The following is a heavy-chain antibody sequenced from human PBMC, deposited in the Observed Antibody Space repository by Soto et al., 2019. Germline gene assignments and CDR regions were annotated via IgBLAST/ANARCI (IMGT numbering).Heavy chain of an antibody. Sequence: SETMSLTCTVSGGSVRSGSDHWGWIRQPPGKGLEWIGYIYHSGSTNYNPSLKSRVTISVDTSKNQFSLSLTSVTAADTAVYYCARLSAAWFDPWGQGTLGTVSS. V-gene: IGHV4-61*01. J-gene: IGHJ5*02. CDR2: IYHSGST. CDR3: ARLSAAWFDP. D-gene: IGHD6-19*01. CDR1: GGSVRSGSDH.